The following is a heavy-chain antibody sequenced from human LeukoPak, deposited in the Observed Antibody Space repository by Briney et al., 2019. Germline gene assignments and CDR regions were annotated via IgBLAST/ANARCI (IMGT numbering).Heavy chain of an antibody. D-gene: IGHD2-15*01. Sequence: GGSLRLSCTVSGFTVSSNSMSWVRQAPGKGLEWVSFIYSGGNTHYSDSVKGRLTISRDNSKNTLYLQMNSLRADDTAVYYCARRAGAYSHPYDYWGQGTLVTVSS. CDR2: IYSGGNT. V-gene: IGHV3-53*01. J-gene: IGHJ4*02. CDR3: ARRAGAYSHPYDY. CDR1: GFTVSSNS.